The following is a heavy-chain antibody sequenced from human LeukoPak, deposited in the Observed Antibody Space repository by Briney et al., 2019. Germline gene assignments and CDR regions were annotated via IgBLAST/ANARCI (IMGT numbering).Heavy chain of an antibody. CDR3: AKDQSWEGLIDY. CDR2: ITNSGSTI. V-gene: IGHV3-11*04. Sequence: PGGSLRLSCAASGFTFSDYYMSWIRQAPGKGLEWVSYITNSGSTIYYADSVKGRFTISRDNSKNTLYLQMNSLRAEDTAVYYCAKDQSWEGLIDYWGQGTLVTVSS. CDR1: GFTFSDYY. J-gene: IGHJ4*02. D-gene: IGHD1-26*01.